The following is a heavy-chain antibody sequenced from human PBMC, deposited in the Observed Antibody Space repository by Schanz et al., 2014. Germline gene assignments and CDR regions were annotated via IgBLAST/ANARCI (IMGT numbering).Heavy chain of an antibody. CDR2: ISSSSSTI. V-gene: IGHV3-48*04. D-gene: IGHD1-26*01. J-gene: IGHJ2*01. CDR1: GITFSSHS. Sequence: EVHLVESGGGLVQPGGSLRLSCAASGITFSSHSFNWVRQAPGKGLEWISYISSSSSTIYHADSVKGRFTISRDNTKNSLFLQLNSLRADDTAVYYCARNRGSGGQNWYFDLWGRGTLVTVSS. CDR3: ARNRGSGGQNWYFDL.